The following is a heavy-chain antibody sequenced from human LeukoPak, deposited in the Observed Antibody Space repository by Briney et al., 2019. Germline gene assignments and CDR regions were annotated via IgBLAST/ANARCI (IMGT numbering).Heavy chain of an antibody. CDR1: GYTFTGYY. CDR3: ARGRYTYGTRGAYDI. CDR2: INPSGGWT. Sequence: GSSVKVSCKASGYTFTGYYMHWVRQAPGQGLEWMGIINPSGGWTTYAQKLQGRVTLTGDTSTSTVNMELSSLKSEDTAVYYCARGRYTYGTRGAYDIWGQGTMVTVSS. J-gene: IGHJ3*02. V-gene: IGHV1-46*04. D-gene: IGHD5-18*01.